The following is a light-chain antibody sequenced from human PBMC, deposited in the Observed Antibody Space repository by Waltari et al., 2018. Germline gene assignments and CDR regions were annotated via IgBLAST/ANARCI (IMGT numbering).Light chain of an antibody. CDR2: EVT. CDR3: SSYTITGTVL. V-gene: IGLV2-14*01. J-gene: IGLJ2*01. CDR1: CRELGDYYY. Sequence: QSALTQPASGSGSPGQSIILSCTGTCRELGDYYYVSWYQQHPGKAPKLMMYEVTNRPSGVSSRFSGSKSGNMASLAISGLQPEDEADYYCSSYTITGTVLFGGGTKLTVL.